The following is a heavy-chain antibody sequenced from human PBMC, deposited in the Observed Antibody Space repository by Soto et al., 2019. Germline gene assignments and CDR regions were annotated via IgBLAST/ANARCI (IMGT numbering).Heavy chain of an antibody. J-gene: IGHJ4*02. CDR2: INHSGST. CDR1: GGSFSGYY. CDR3: ARGPSIVVVPAAFDY. Sequence: SETLSLTCAVYGGSFSGYYWSWIRQPPGKGLEWIGEINHSGSTNYNPSLKSRVTISVDTSKNQFSLKLSSVTAADTAVYYCARGPSIVVVPAAFDYWGRGTLVTVSS. V-gene: IGHV4-34*01. D-gene: IGHD2-2*01.